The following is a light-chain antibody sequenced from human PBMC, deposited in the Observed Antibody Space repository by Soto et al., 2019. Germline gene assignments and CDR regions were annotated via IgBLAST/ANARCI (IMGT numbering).Light chain of an antibody. CDR3: QQYGSSPQT. J-gene: IGKJ1*01. CDR2: GAS. CDR1: QSVTSTY. Sequence: EIVLRQSPGTLSLSPGERATLSCRASQSVTSTYLAWYQQNPGQAPRLLIYGASTRATGIPDRFSGSGSGTDFTLTISRLEPEDFAVYYCQQYGSSPQTFGQGTKVDIK. V-gene: IGKV3-20*01.